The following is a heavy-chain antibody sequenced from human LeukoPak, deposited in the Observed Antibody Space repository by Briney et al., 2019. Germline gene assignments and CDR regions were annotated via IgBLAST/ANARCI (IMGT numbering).Heavy chain of an antibody. D-gene: IGHD2-15*01. Sequence: GGSLRLSCAASGFTFSSYAMSWVRQAPGKGLEWVSAISGSGGSTYYAGSVKGRFTISRDNSKNTLYLQMNSLRAEDTALYYCASRSSVAASGPGWGQGTLVTVSS. CDR2: ISGSGGST. V-gene: IGHV3-23*01. CDR3: ASRSSVAASGPG. J-gene: IGHJ4*02. CDR1: GFTFSSYA.